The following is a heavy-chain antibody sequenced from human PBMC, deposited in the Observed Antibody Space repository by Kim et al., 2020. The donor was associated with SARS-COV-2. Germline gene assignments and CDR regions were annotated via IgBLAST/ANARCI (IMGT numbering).Heavy chain of an antibody. J-gene: IGHJ4*02. D-gene: IGHD3-22*01. CDR1: GFTFSRHA. Sequence: GGSLRLSCAASGFTFSRHAIHWVRQAPGKGLEWVAVVSYDGNDKNYADSVKGRFAISRDNSKNTLYLQMNSLRGEDTAVYYCARVPSMSEYDYWGQGTLV. V-gene: IGHV3-30*09. CDR2: VSYDGNDK. CDR3: ARVPSMSEYDY.